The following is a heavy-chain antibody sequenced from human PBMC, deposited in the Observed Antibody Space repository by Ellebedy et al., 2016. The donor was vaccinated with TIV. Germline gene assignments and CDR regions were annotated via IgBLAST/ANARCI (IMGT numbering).Heavy chain of an antibody. J-gene: IGHJ4*02. CDR3: VRDHISRTYF. D-gene: IGHD3-10*01. V-gene: IGHV3-48*03. Sequence: GESLKISCAASGFTFSTYELNWVRQAPEKGLEWISYISRSGDNIYYADSVKGRLTISRDNAKDSLYLQMNRLRAEDSAVYYCVRDHISRTYFWGQGTLVSVSS. CDR2: ISRSGDNI. CDR1: GFTFSTYE.